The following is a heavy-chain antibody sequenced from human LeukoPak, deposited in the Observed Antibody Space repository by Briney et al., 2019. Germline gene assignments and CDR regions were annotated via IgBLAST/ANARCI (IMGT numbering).Heavy chain of an antibody. D-gene: IGHD1-26*01. CDR3: AKTLVGATAYFDS. CDR2: ISGSGGST. CDR1: GFTFSSYA. J-gene: IGHJ4*01. Sequence: GGFVRLSCAASGFTFSSYAMSWVRQAPGRGLEWVSSISGSGGSTYYADSVKGRFIISRDNSKNTVNLQMNSLRAEDTALYYCAKTLVGATAYFDSWGHGTLVTVSS. V-gene: IGHV3-23*01.